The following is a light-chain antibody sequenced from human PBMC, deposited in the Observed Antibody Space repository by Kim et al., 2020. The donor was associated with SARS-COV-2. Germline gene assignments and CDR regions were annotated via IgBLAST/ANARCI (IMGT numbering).Light chain of an antibody. CDR3: QQYYTTPPT. J-gene: IGKJ4*01. CDR2: WAS. Sequence: ATFNGKSSQSIVSGSKNKNHLAWYQQKPGQPPKLLVYWASTRESGVPDRFSGSGSGTDFTLTISSLQAEDVAVYYCQQYYTTPPTFGGGTKVDIK. CDR1: QSIVSGSKNKNH. V-gene: IGKV4-1*01.